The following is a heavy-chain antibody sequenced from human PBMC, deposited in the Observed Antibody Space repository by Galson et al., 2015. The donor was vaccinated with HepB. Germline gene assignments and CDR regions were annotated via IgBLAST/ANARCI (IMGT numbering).Heavy chain of an antibody. CDR1: GYTFAGYC. CDR2: ISPNNGNT. D-gene: IGHD3-22*01. V-gene: IGHV1-2*06. J-gene: IGHJ5*02. CDR3: ARGARSSSYSPFDH. Sequence: SVKVSCKASGYTFAGYCILWVRQAPGQGLEWVGRISPNNGNTNYAQKLHDRVTMTTDTSTTTAYMELSRLTSDDTAMYYCARGARSSSYSPFDHWGQGTLVTVSS.